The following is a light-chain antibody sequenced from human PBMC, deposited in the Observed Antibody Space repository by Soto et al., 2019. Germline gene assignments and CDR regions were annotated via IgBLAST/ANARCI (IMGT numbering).Light chain of an antibody. CDR1: SSNIGSNT. CDR2: NNN. Sequence: QLVLTQPPSASGTPGQRVTISCSGSSSNIGSNTVNWYQQLPGTAPKLLIYNNNQWPSGVPDRFSGSKSGTSASLVISGLQSEDEADYYCAAWDDSLNGRVFGGGTKVTVL. V-gene: IGLV1-44*01. CDR3: AAWDDSLNGRV. J-gene: IGLJ2*01.